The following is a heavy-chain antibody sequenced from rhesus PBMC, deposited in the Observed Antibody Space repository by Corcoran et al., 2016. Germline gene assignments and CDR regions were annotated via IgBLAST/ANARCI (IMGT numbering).Heavy chain of an antibody. CDR1: GGSISSNY. Sequence: QVQLQESGPGLVKPSETLSLTCAVSGGSISSNYWSWIRQPPGKGLEWIGSIYSISGNTYYNPSLKSRVTISTDTSKNRFSLKLSSVTAADTPVYYCARDTVHDAFDFWGQGLRVTVSS. CDR2: IYSISGNT. CDR3: ARDTVHDAFDF. J-gene: IGHJ3*01. V-gene: IGHV4-160*01. D-gene: IGHD5-12*01.